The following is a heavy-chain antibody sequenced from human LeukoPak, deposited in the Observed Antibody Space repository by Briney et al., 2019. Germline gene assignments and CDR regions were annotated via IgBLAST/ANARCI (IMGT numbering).Heavy chain of an antibody. Sequence: ASVKVSCKASGYTFTDYYMHWVRQAPGQGLEWMGRINPNSGGTNYAQKFQGRVTMTRDTSISTAYMELSRLRSDDTAVYYCARTGRGIAVAGRWGQGTMVTVSS. CDR1: GYTFTDYY. J-gene: IGHJ3*01. CDR2: INPNSGGT. V-gene: IGHV1-2*06. CDR3: ARTGRGIAVAGR. D-gene: IGHD6-19*01.